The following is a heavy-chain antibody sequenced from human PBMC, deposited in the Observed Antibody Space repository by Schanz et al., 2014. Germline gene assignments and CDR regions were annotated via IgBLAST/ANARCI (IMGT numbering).Heavy chain of an antibody. J-gene: IGHJ4*02. Sequence: EVQLVESGGGLVQPGGSLRLSCAVSGFTVSDHYMDWVRQAPGKGLEWLGRVRNRRNSDIIEYAASVKGRFTISRDESKNSVYLQMNSLQTDDTAVYYCFSMHYGNSVYWGQGTLVTVSS. CDR2: VRNRRNSDII. CDR1: GFTVSDHY. V-gene: IGHV3-72*01. D-gene: IGHD1-7*01. CDR3: FSMHYGNSVY.